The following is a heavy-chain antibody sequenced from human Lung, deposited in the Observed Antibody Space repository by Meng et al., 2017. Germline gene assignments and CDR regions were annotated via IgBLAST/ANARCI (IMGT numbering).Heavy chain of an antibody. Sequence: QVHLVQPGAEVKKPGASVKVPCKASGYTFTNYAMHWVRQAPGQGLEWMGWINAGSENTEYSQKFQGRVTLTRDTSATTAYMELRSLKSEDTAIYYCARDIVVTFGELTTLDSWGQGTLVTVSS. D-gene: IGHD2-21*01. J-gene: IGHJ4*02. CDR3: ARDIVVTFGELTTLDS. CDR1: GYTFTNYA. CDR2: INAGSENT. V-gene: IGHV1-3*01.